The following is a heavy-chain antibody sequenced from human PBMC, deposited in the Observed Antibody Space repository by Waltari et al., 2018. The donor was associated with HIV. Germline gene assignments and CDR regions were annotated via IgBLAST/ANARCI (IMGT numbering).Heavy chain of an antibody. D-gene: IGHD3-3*01. V-gene: IGHV4-61*02. CDR3: ARAYYDFWSGTGSSGNWFDP. Sequence: QVQLQESGPGLVKPSQTLSLTCTVSGGSISSGIYYWSWIRQPAGKGLELIGRIYTSGSTNYNPSLKSRVTISVDTSKNQFSLKLRSVTAADTAVYYCARAYYDFWSGTGSSGNWFDPWGQGTLVTVSS. CDR1: GGSISSGIYY. J-gene: IGHJ5*02. CDR2: IYTSGST.